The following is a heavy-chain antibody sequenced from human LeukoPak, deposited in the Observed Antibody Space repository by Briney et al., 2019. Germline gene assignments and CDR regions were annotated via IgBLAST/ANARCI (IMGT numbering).Heavy chain of an antibody. Sequence: GESLKISCKGSGYSFTSYWIGWVRQMPGKGLEWMGIIYPGDSEARYGPSFQGQVTFSADKSITSVYLQWSSLKASDSAMYYCARSGRSAAGRDTFDIWGQGTVVIVSS. D-gene: IGHD6-13*01. V-gene: IGHV5-51*01. CDR1: GYSFTSYW. CDR3: ARSGRSAAGRDTFDI. J-gene: IGHJ3*02. CDR2: IYPGDSEA.